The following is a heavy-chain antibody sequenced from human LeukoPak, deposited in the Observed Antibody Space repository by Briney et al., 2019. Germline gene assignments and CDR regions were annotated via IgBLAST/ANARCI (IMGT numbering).Heavy chain of an antibody. CDR1: GYTFTSYD. CDR2: MNPNSGNT. CDR3: ARVLAYCSSTSCHDY. D-gene: IGHD2-2*01. Sequence: ASVKVSCKASGYTFTSYDINWVRQAPGQGLEWMGWMNPNSGNTGYAQKFQGRVAITRNTSISTAYMELSSLRSEDTAVYYCARVLAYCSSTSCHDYWGQGTLVTVYS. V-gene: IGHV1-8*03. J-gene: IGHJ4*02.